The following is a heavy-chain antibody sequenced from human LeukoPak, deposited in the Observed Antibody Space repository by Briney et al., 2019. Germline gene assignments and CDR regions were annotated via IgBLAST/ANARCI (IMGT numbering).Heavy chain of an antibody. Sequence: SETLSLTCTVSGVSISSSSSYWGWIRQPPGTGLEWIGSIYYSGNTYYNASLKSQVSISIDTSKNQFSLRLTSVTAADTAVYYCARQTGSGLFILPGGQGTLVTVSS. J-gene: IGHJ4*02. CDR1: GVSISSSSSY. V-gene: IGHV4-39*01. D-gene: IGHD3/OR15-3a*01. CDR3: ARQTGSGLFILP. CDR2: IYYSGNT.